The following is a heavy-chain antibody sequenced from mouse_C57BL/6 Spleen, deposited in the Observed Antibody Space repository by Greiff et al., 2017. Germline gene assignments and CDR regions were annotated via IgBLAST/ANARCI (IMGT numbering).Heavy chain of an antibody. Sequence: QVQLKQPGAELVKPGASVKMSCKASGYTFTSYWITWVKQRPGQGLEWIGDIYPGSGSTNYNEKFKSKATLTVDTSSSTAYMQLSSLTSEDSAVYYCARWVYDYDRALTGYFDVWGTGTTVTVSS. CDR2: IYPGSGST. D-gene: IGHD2-4*01. J-gene: IGHJ1*03. CDR3: ARWVYDYDRALTGYFDV. V-gene: IGHV1-55*01. CDR1: GYTFTSYW.